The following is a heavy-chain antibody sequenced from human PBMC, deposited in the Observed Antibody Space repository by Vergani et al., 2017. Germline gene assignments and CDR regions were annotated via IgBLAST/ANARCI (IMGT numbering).Heavy chain of an antibody. D-gene: IGHD2-2*01. CDR1: GGSISSGGYS. CDR2: IYHSGST. V-gene: IGHV4-30-2*01. J-gene: IGHJ3*02. CDR3: ARVYCSRTSCQGGHDAFDI. Sequence: QLQLQESGSGLVKPSQTLSLTCAVSGGSISSGGYSWSWIRQPPGKGLEWIGYIYHSGSTYYNPSLKSRVTISVDMSKNQFSLKLSSVTAADTAVYYCARVYCSRTSCQGGHDAFDIWGQGTMVTVSS.